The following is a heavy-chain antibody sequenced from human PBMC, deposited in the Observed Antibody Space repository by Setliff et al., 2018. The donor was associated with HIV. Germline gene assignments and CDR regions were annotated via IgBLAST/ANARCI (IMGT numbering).Heavy chain of an antibody. J-gene: IGHJ6*03. D-gene: IGHD3-22*01. CDR3: ARYRDSSDPGFYYMDV. CDR1: GGTFSSYA. CDR2: MNPNSGNT. Sequence: ASVKVSCKASGGTFSSYAISWVRQAPGQGLEWMGWMNPNSGNTGYAQKFQGRVTMTRNTSISTAYMELSSLRSEDTAVYYCARYRDSSDPGFYYMDVWGKGTTVTVSS. V-gene: IGHV1-8*02.